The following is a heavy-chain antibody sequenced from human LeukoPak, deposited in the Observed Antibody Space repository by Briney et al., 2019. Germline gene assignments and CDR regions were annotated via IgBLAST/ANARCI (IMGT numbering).Heavy chain of an antibody. CDR1: GGSFSGYY. CDR3: ARVKGGYRRYYYMDV. CDR2: INHSGST. D-gene: IGHD1-26*01. V-gene: IGHV4-34*01. J-gene: IGHJ6*03. Sequence: PSETLSLTCAVYGGSFSGYYWSWIRQPPGKGLEWIGEINHSGSTNYNPSLKSRVTISVDASKNQFSLKLSSVTAADTAVYYCARVKGGYRRYYYMDVWGKGTTVTVSS.